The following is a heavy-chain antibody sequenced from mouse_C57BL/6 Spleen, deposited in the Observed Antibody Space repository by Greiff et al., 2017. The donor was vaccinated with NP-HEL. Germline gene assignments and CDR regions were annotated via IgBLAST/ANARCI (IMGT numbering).Heavy chain of an antibody. D-gene: IGHD3-2*02. V-gene: IGHV3-6*01. CDR1: GYSITSGYY. Sequence: DVKLQESGPGLVKPSQSLSLTCSVTGYSITSGYYWNWIRQFPGNKLEWMGYISYDGSNNYNPSLKNRISITRDTSKNQFFLKLNSVTTEDTATYYCAREAAQATWAYWGQGTLVTVSA. CDR3: AREAAQATWAY. J-gene: IGHJ3*01. CDR2: ISYDGSN.